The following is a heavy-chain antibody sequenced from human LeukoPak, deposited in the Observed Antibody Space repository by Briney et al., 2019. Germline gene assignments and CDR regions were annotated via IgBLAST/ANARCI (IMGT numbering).Heavy chain of an antibody. CDR3: ARAPGYYYYYYMDV. Sequence: SETLSLTCAVYGGSFSGYYWSWIRQPPGKGLEWIGEMNHSGSTNYNPSLKSRVTISVDTSKNQFSLKLSSVTAADTAVYYCARAPGYYYYYYMDVWGKGTTVTVSS. V-gene: IGHV4-34*01. CDR2: MNHSGST. CDR1: GGSFSGYY. J-gene: IGHJ6*03.